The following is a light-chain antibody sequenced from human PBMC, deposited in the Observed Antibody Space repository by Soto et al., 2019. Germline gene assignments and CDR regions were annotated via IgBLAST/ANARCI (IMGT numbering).Light chain of an antibody. CDR2: QAS. CDR1: QSISVW. Sequence: DIRMTKSAATLSASVGERVTITCRASQSISVWLAWYQQKPGKAPNLLIYQASRLESGVPSRFSGSGSGTEFTLTISSLQPDDFATYYCQQHQTYSPVGQWTKVDIK. CDR3: QQHQTYSP. J-gene: IGKJ1*01. V-gene: IGKV1-5*03.